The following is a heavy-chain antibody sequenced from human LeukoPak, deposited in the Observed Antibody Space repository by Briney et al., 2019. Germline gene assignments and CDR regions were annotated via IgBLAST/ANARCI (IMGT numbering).Heavy chain of an antibody. CDR2: IIPIFGTA. J-gene: IGHJ4*02. D-gene: IGHD6-13*01. CDR1: GGTFSSYA. CDR3: ASGSKQQLVPGLDY. V-gene: IGHV1-69*13. Sequence: SVKVSCKASGGTFSSYAISWVRQAPGQGLEWMGGIIPIFGTADYAQKFQGRVTITADESTSTAYMELSSLRSEDTAVYYCASGSKQQLVPGLDYWGQGTLVTVSS.